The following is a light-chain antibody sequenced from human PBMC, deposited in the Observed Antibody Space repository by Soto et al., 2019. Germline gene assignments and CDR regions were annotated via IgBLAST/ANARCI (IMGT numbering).Light chain of an antibody. J-gene: IGLJ1*01. V-gene: IGLV2-14*01. Sequence: QSALTQPASVSGSPGQSITISCTRTSSDVGGYNYVSWYQQHPGKAPKLMIYDVSNRPSGVSNRFSGSKSGNTASLTISGLRAEDEADYYCSSYTSSSTYVFGTGTKLTVL. CDR1: SSDVGGYNY. CDR3: SSYTSSSTYV. CDR2: DVS.